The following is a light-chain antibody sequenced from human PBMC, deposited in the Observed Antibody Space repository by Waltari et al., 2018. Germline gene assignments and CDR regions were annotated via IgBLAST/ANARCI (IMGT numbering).Light chain of an antibody. CDR2: RKK. V-gene: IGLV1-44*01. CDR3: AAWDDSLNGVV. CDR1: SPRIGGNP. Sequence: QSVLTQPPSESGPPGQRVTIPCSGTSPRIGGNPVTWYQQLPGPAPKLIVYRKKRRPSGVPDRFSGSRSGTSASLAISGLQSEDEADCYCAAWDDSLNGVVFGGGTKLTVL. J-gene: IGLJ2*01.